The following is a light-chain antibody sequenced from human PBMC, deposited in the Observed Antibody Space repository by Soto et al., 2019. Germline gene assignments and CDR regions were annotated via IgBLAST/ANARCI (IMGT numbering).Light chain of an antibody. J-gene: IGKJ1*01. CDR3: QQYNSYS. V-gene: IGKV1-9*01. Sequence: IQLTQSPSSLSASVGDRVTITCRASQGISSYLAWYQQKPGKAPKLLIYAASTLQSGVPSRFSGSGSGTDFTLTISSLQPDDFATYYCQQYNSYSFGQGTKVDIK. CDR1: QGISSY. CDR2: AAS.